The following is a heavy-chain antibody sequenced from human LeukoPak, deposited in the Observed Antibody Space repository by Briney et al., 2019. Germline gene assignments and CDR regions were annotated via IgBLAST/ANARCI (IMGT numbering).Heavy chain of an antibody. V-gene: IGHV4-4*07. Sequence: KPSETLSLTCTVSGGSISSYYWSWIRQPAGKGLEWIGRIYSSGSTNYNPSLKSRVTMSVDTSKNQFSLKLSSVTAADTAVYYCARHSSSWYPLNWFDPWGQGTLVTVSS. CDR2: IYSSGST. J-gene: IGHJ5*02. D-gene: IGHD6-13*01. CDR1: GGSISSYY. CDR3: ARHSSSWYPLNWFDP.